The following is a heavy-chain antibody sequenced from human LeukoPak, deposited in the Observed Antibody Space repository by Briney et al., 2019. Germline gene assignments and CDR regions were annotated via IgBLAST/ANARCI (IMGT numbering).Heavy chain of an antibody. J-gene: IGHJ5*02. CDR3: ARDGVYCTNGVCLIWEYNWFDP. D-gene: IGHD2-8*01. Sequence: SVKVSCKASGGTFSSHAISWVRQAPGQGLEWMGRIIPIFGTANYAQKFQGRVTITTDESTSTAYMELSSLRSEDTAVYYCARDGVYCTNGVCLIWEYNWFDPWGQGTLVTVSS. V-gene: IGHV1-69*05. CDR2: IIPIFGTA. CDR1: GGTFSSHA.